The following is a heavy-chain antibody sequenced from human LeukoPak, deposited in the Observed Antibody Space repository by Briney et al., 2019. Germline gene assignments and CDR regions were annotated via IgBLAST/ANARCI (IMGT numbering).Heavy chain of an antibody. J-gene: IGHJ2*01. CDR2: IYTSGST. CDR3: ARQYIDILTGYHRGELYWYFDL. V-gene: IGHV4-61*02. D-gene: IGHD3-9*01. Sequence: SETLSLTCTVSGGSISSGSYYWSWIRQPAGKGLEWIGRIYTSGSTNYNPSLKSRVTISVDTSKNQFSLKLNSMTAADTAVYYCARQYIDILTGYHRGELYWYFDLWGRGTLVTVSS. CDR1: GGSISSGSYY.